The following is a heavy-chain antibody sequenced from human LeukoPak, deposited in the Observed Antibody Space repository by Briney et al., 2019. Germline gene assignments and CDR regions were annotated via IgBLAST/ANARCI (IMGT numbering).Heavy chain of an antibody. J-gene: IGHJ4*02. Sequence: GGSLRLSCAASGFTFTSYAMNWVRQAPGKGLEWVSSISSSIRDINYADSVKGRFTISRDNAWNSLYLQMNSLRAEDTAVYYCARDSDSSGHYYMDYFDYWGQGALVTVSS. CDR1: GFTFTSYA. CDR3: ARDSDSSGHYYMDYFDY. D-gene: IGHD3-22*01. CDR2: ISSSIRDI. V-gene: IGHV3-21*01.